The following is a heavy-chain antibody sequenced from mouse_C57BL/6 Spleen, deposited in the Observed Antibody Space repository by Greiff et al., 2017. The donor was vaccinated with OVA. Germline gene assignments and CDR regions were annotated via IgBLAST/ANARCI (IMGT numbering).Heavy chain of an antibody. CDR2: IYPGDGDT. V-gene: IGHV1-82*01. Sequence: VQLQESGPELVKPGASVKISCKASGYAFSSSWMNWVKQRPGKGLEWIGRIYPGDGDTNYNGKFKGKATLTADKSSSTAYMQLSSLTSEDSAVYFCASLVGDWGQGTTLTVSS. J-gene: IGHJ2*01. CDR3: ASLVGD. CDR1: GYAFSSSW. D-gene: IGHD1-1*02.